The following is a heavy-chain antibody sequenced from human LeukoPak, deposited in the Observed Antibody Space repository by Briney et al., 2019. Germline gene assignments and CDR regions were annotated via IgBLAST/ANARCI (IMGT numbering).Heavy chain of an antibody. CDR1: GFTFSSYW. Sequence: GGSLRLSCAASGFTFSSYWTSWVRQAPGKGLQWVSQISGTGGATWYAGFARDRFTISRDNSKKTLYLQMSGLRVEDTAMYYCVKDPRDTYGTNWFVSWGQGTLLIVSS. D-gene: IGHD2-21*01. CDR2: ISGTGGAT. CDR3: VKDPRDTYGTNWFVS. J-gene: IGHJ5*01. V-gene: IGHV3-23*01.